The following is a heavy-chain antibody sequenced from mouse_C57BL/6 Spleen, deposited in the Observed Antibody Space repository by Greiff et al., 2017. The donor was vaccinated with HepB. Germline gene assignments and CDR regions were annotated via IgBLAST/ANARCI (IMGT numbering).Heavy chain of an antibody. CDR3: ASPSLHYAMDY. CDR2: IDPSDSYT. J-gene: IGHJ4*01. CDR1: GYTFTSYW. Sequence: VQLQQPGAELVRPGTSVKLSCKASGYTFTSYWMHWVKQRPGQGLEWIGVIDPSDSYTNYNQKFKGKATLTVDTSSSTAYMQLSSLTSEDSAVYYCASPSLHYAMDYWGQGTSVTVSS. V-gene: IGHV1-59*01.